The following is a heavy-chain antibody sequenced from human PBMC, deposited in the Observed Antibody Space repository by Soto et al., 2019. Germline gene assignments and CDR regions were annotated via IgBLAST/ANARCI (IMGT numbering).Heavy chain of an antibody. V-gene: IGHV3-30*03. CDR2: ISYDGTNN. CDR1: GFTFSSYG. CDR3: AGSAGGSGKLWNYYGMDV. Sequence: GGSLRLSCAASGFTFSSYGMHWVRQAPGKGLEWVAVISYDGTNNYYTESVKGRFTISRDNSKNSLFLQMNSLRSEDTAVYYCAGSAGGSGKLWNYYGMDVWGQGTTVTVSS. J-gene: IGHJ6*02. D-gene: IGHD2-21*01.